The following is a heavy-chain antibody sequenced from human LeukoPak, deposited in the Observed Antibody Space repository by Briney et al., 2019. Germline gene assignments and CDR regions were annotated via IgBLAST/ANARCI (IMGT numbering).Heavy chain of an antibody. CDR3: ARARFYDSSGYYYY. D-gene: IGHD3-22*01. J-gene: IGHJ4*02. CDR2: ISAYNGNT. V-gene: IGHV1-18*01. CDR1: GYTFTSYG. Sequence: GASVKVSCTASGYTFTSYGISWVRQAPGQGLEWMGWISAYNGNTNYAQKLQGRVTMTTDTSTSTAYMELRSLRSDDTAVYYCARARFYDSSGYYYYWGQGTLVTVSS.